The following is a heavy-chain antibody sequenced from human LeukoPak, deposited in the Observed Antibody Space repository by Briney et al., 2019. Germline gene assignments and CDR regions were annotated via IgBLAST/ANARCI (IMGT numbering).Heavy chain of an antibody. Sequence: PSETLSLTCAVYGGSFSGYYWSWIRQPAGKGLEWIGRIYTSGSTNYNPSLKSRVTMSVDTSKNQFSLKLSSVTAADTAVYYCARDEAYGGNGGFDYWGQGTLVTLSS. CDR1: GGSFSGYY. V-gene: IGHV4-4*07. D-gene: IGHD4-23*01. J-gene: IGHJ4*02. CDR2: IYTSGST. CDR3: ARDEAYGGNGGFDY.